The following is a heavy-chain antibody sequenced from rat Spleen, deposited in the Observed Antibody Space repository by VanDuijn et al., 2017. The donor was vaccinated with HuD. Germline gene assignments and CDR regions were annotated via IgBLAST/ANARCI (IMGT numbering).Heavy chain of an antibody. CDR2: ISPSGGST. V-gene: IGHV5-27*01. Sequence: EVQLVESGGGLVQPGRSLKLSCAASGFTFSDYYMAWVRQAPTKGLEWVASISPSGGSTYYRDSVKGRFTISRDNAKSTLYLQMDSLRSEDTATYYCATDRYSGPYWYFDFWGPGTMVTVSS. CDR1: GFTFSDYY. D-gene: IGHD1-1*01. CDR3: ATDRYSGPYWYFDF. J-gene: IGHJ1*01.